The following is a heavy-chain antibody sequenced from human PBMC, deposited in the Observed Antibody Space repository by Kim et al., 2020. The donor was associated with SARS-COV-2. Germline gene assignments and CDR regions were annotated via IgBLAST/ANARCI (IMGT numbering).Heavy chain of an antibody. CDR1: GFTFSSYW. J-gene: IGHJ4*02. V-gene: IGHV3-74*03. CDR2: INNDGSST. D-gene: IGHD1-26*01. Sequence: GGSLRLSCAASGFTFSSYWMHWVRQAPGKGLVWVSRINNDGSSTAYADSVKGRFSISRDNAKNTVYLQMNSLRAEDTAVYYCARAQGAINYWGQGTLVTVSS. CDR3: ARAQGAINY.